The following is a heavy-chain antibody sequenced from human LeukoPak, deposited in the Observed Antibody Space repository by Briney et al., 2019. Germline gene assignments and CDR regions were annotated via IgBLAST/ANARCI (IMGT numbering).Heavy chain of an antibody. CDR2: IIHVFGTA. J-gene: IGHJ4*02. V-gene: IGHV1-69*01. Sequence: SVKVSCKASGGSFSNYAISWVRQAPGQGLEWMGGIIHVFGTATYAQKFQGRVTITADESTSTAYMELSSLRSEDTVVYYCARGEVPPHYFDYWGQGTLVTVSS. CDR3: ARGEVPPHYFDY. CDR1: GGSFSNYA.